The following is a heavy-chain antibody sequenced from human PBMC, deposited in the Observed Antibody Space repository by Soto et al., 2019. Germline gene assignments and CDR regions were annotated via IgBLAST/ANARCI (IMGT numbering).Heavy chain of an antibody. J-gene: IGHJ4*02. CDR3: ARFPNDFWSGYSDY. CDR1: GGTFSSYA. D-gene: IGHD3-3*01. CDR2: IIPIFGTA. V-gene: IGHV1-69*13. Sequence: VKVSCKASGGTFSSYAISWVRQAPGQGLEWMGGIIPIFGTANYAQKFQGRVTITADESTSTAYMELSSLRSEDTAVYYCARFPNDFWSGYSDYWGQGTLVTVSS.